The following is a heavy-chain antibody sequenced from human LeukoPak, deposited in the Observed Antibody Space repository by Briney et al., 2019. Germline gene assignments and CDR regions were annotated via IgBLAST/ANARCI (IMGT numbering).Heavy chain of an antibody. CDR1: GGSISSSSYY. J-gene: IGHJ4*02. CDR2: IYYSGST. CDR3: ARELLERGLY. Sequence: SETLSLTWTVSGGSISSSSYYWGWIRQPPGKGLEWIGSIYYSGSTYYNPSLKSRVTISVDTSKNQFSLKLSSVTAADTAVYYCARELLERGLYWGQGTLVTVSP. D-gene: IGHD1-1*01. V-gene: IGHV4-39*02.